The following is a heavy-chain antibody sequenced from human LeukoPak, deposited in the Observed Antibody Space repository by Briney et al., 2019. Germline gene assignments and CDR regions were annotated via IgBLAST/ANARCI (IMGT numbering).Heavy chain of an antibody. CDR3: AKGSSGI. CDR2: ISGSGGNT. Sequence: GGSLRLSCAASGFTFSSYGMHWVRQAPGKGLEWVSAISGSGGNTYYADSLKGRFTISRDNSKNTVYLLMNSLGAEDTAVYYCAKGSSGIWGQGTMVTVSS. J-gene: IGHJ3*02. V-gene: IGHV3-23*01. CDR1: GFTFSSYG. D-gene: IGHD2-15*01.